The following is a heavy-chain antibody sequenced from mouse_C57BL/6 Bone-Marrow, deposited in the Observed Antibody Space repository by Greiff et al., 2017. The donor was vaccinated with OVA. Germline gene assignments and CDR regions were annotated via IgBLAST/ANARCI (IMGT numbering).Heavy chain of an antibody. J-gene: IGHJ2*01. D-gene: IGHD3-2*02. CDR2: ISYDGSN. Sequence: EVKLQESGPGLVKPSQSLSLTCSVTGYSIPSGYYWNWIRQFPGNKLEWMGYISYDGSNNYNPSFKNRISITRDTSKNQFFLKLNSVTTEDTATYYCARDIDSSGYWGQGTTLTVSS. CDR1: GYSIPSGYY. V-gene: IGHV3-6*01. CDR3: ARDIDSSGY.